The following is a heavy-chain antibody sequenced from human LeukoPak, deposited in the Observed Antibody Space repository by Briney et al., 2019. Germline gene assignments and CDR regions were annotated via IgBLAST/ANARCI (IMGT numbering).Heavy chain of an antibody. J-gene: IGHJ6*02. CDR2: FDPEDGET. CDR1: GYTLTELS. V-gene: IGHV1-24*01. D-gene: IGHD5-12*01. CDR3: ATVPRTSIYSGYDYYYYGMDV. Sequence: ASVNVSCKVSGYTLTELSMHWVRQASGKGLEWMGGFDPEDGETIYAQKFQGRVTMTEDTSTDTAYMELSSLRSEDMAVYYCATVPRTSIYSGYDYYYYGMDVWGQGTTVTVSS.